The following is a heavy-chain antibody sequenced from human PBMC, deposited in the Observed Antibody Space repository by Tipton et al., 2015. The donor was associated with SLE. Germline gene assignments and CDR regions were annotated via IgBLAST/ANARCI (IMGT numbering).Heavy chain of an antibody. V-gene: IGHV4-34*01. Sequence: TLSLTCAVYGGSFSGYYWSWIRQPPGKGLEWIGEINHSGSTNYNPSPKSRVTISVDTSKNQFSLKLSSVTAADTAVYYCAREDPRMVRGGISLVFDYWGQGTLVTVSS. CDR3: AREDPRMVRGGISLVFDY. D-gene: IGHD3-10*01. J-gene: IGHJ4*02. CDR2: INHSGST. CDR1: GGSFSGYY.